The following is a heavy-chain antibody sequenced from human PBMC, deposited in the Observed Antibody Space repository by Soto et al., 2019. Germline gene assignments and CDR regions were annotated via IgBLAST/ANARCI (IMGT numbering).Heavy chain of an antibody. CDR1: GGSFSGYY. Sequence: PSETLSLTCAVYGGSFSGYYWSGIRQPPGKGLEWIGEINHSGSTNYNPSLKSRVTISVDTSKNQFSLKLSSVTAADTAVYYCARGRVRRGMDVWGQGTTVSVSS. V-gene: IGHV4-34*01. CDR2: INHSGST. D-gene: IGHD6-13*01. J-gene: IGHJ6*02. CDR3: ARGRVRRGMDV.